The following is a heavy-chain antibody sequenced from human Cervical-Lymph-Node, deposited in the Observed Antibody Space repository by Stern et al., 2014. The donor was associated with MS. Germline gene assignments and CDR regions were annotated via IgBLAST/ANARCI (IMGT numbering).Heavy chain of an antibody. V-gene: IGHV1-3*01. J-gene: IGHJ4*02. Sequence: VQLVQSGAEVKKPGASVKVSCKTSGYTFTTYALHWVRQAPGQRLEWMGWINPGIGNTHYSQRFQGRISITRDTSASTAHMDLSSLRSEDTALYYCAREGLLHNFDSGAYHYDYWGQGTLVTVSS. CDR2: INPGIGNT. CDR3: AREGLLHNFDSGAYHYDY. D-gene: IGHD3-22*01. CDR1: GYTFTTYA.